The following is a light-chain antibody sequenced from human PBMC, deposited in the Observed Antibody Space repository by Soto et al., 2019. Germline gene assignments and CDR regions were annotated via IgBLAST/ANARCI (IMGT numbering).Light chain of an antibody. J-gene: IGKJ5*01. CDR3: QQRRNWPRE. CDR2: DAS. CDR1: QSVSSY. V-gene: IGKV3-11*01. Sequence: IVLTQSPATLSLSPGERATLSCRASQSVSSYLAWYQQKPGQAPRLLIYDASNMATGIPARFSGSGSGTEFTLTISSLEPEDFAVYYCQQRRNWPREFGQGTRLEIK.